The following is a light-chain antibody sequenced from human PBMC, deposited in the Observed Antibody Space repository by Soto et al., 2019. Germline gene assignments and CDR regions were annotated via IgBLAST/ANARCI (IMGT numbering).Light chain of an antibody. J-gene: IGKJ4*01. Sequence: DIQMTQSPSSLSASVGDRVTITCRARQGISNYLAWYHQKPGNVPKLLIYAASTLQSGVPSRFSGSGSGKDFTLTISRLQPGDVATYDCQKYNSAPLTFGGGTKVEIK. V-gene: IGKV1-27*01. CDR3: QKYNSAPLT. CDR2: AAS. CDR1: QGISNY.